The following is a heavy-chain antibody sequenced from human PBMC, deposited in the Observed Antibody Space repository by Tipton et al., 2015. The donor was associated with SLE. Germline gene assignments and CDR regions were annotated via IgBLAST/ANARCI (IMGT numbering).Heavy chain of an antibody. V-gene: IGHV3-30*02. Sequence: SLRLSCAASGFTFSSYGMHWVRQAPGKGLEWVAFIRYDGSNKYYADSVKGRFTISRDNSKNTLYLQMNSLRAEDTAVYYCARNVRRSGNSVGYWGQGTLVTVSS. CDR2: IRYDGSNK. J-gene: IGHJ4*02. CDR3: ARNVRRSGNSVGY. CDR1: GFTFSSYG. D-gene: IGHD4-23*01.